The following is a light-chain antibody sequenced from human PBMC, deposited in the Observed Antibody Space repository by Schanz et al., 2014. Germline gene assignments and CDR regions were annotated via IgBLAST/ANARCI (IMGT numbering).Light chain of an antibody. CDR3: QQYGNSPGT. CDR2: DAS. CDR1: QSVDKS. J-gene: IGKJ5*01. V-gene: IGKV3-20*01. Sequence: EIVMTQSPDTLSLSPGERATLSCRASQSVDKSLAWYQQKPGQAPRLLIYDASNRATGIPARFSGSGSGTDFTLTITRLEPEDFAVYYCQQYGNSPGTFGQGTRLEIE.